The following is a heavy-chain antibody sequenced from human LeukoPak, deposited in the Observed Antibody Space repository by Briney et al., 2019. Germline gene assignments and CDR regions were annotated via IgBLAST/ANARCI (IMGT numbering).Heavy chain of an antibody. J-gene: IGHJ6*02. CDR3: ARDRSGYSYGPRVYYYGMDV. Sequence: GASVKVSCTASGYTFTSYGISWVRQAPGQGLEWMGWISAYNGNTNYAQKLQGRVTMTTDTSTSTAYMELRSLRSDDTAVYYCARDRSGYSYGPRVYYYGMDVWGQGTTVTVSS. V-gene: IGHV1-18*01. CDR2: ISAYNGNT. CDR1: GYTFTSYG. D-gene: IGHD5-18*01.